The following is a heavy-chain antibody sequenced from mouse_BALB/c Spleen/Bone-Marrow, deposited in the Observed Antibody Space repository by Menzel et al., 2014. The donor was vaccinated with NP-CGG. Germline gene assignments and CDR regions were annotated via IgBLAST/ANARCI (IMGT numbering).Heavy chain of an antibody. CDR2: INPDSSTI. V-gene: IGHV4-1*02. CDR3: ARLNYYGNLFV. J-gene: IGHJ1*01. D-gene: IGHD1-1*01. CDR1: GFDFSRYW. Sequence: EVQLQQSGGGLVQPGGSLKLSCAASGFDFSRYWMSWVRQAPGKGLDWIGEINPDSSTINYTPSLKDKFIISRDNAKNTPYLQMSKVRSEDTALYYCARLNYYGNLFVWGAGTTVTVSS.